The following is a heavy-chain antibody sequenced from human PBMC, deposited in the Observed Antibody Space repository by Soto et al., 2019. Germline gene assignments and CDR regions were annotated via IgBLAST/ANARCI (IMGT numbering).Heavy chain of an antibody. CDR2: ISGSGGST. Sequence: PGGSLRLSCAASGFMFSGHAMSWVRQAPGKGLEWVSGISGSGGSTYYADSVKGRFTISRDNSNNTLYLQMNSLRAEDTAVYYCAKDTGTGSYGVLKNFDFWGQGTMITVSS. CDR1: GFMFSGHA. J-gene: IGHJ4*02. CDR3: AKDTGTGSYGVLKNFDF. V-gene: IGHV3-23*01. D-gene: IGHD1-26*01.